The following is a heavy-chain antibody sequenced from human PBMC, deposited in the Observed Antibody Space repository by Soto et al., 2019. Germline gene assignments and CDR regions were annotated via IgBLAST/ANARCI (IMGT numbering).Heavy chain of an antibody. CDR2: ISVSGDGT. CDR3: ANGFRYGDPEY. Sequence: EVQLLESGGGLVQPGGSLRLSCVASGFTFSSYAMGWVRQAQGQGLEWVSGISVSGDGTYYADSVKGRFTISRDNSKITLYLQINSLSGDDTAVYYCANGFRYGDPEYWGQGALVTVSS. CDR1: GFTFSSYA. J-gene: IGHJ4*02. V-gene: IGHV3-23*01. D-gene: IGHD2-21*02.